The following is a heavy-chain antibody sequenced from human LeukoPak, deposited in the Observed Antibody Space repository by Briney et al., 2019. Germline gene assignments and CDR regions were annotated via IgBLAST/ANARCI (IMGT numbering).Heavy chain of an antibody. Sequence: GGSLRLSCAASGFTFSSYDMNWVRQAPGKGLEWVSSISTSSSYIYYADSVKGRFTISRDNAKNSLYLQMNTLGAEDTAVYYCARGPHYFDHWGQGTLVTVSS. CDR3: ARGPHYFDH. CDR1: GFTFSSYD. J-gene: IGHJ4*02. V-gene: IGHV3-21*01. CDR2: ISTSSSYI.